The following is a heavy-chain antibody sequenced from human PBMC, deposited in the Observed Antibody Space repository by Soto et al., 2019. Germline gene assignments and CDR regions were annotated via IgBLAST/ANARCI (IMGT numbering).Heavy chain of an antibody. D-gene: IGHD1-1*01. V-gene: IGHV4-39*01. J-gene: IGHJ4*02. CDR3: ARGLVESGTHYFDY. Sequence: QLQLQESGPGLVKPSETLSLTCTVSGGSFSSTNYLWAWIRQTPGKDLEWIGSISHIGSTYYNPSLKSRVAISADTSRSQFSLTVYSLTAADTAVYYCARGLVESGTHYFDYWGQGTLVTVSS. CDR1: GGSFSSTNYL. CDR2: ISHIGST.